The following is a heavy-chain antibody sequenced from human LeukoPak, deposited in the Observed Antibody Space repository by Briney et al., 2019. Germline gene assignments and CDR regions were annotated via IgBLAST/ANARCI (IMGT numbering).Heavy chain of an antibody. Sequence: PGRSLRLSCAASGFTFSDYYMSWIRQAPGKGLEWVSYISSSGSTIYYADSVKGRFTISRDNAKNSLYLQMNSLRAEDTAVYYCARDNYYDSSGYYPRFDPWGQGTLVTVSS. CDR3: ARDNYYDSSGYYPRFDP. D-gene: IGHD3-22*01. CDR1: GFTFSDYY. CDR2: ISSSGSTI. V-gene: IGHV3-11*01. J-gene: IGHJ5*02.